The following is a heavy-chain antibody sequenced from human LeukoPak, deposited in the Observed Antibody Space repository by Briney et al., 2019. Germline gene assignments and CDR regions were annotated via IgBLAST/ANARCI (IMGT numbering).Heavy chain of an antibody. D-gene: IGHD6-19*01. Sequence: GGSLRLSCVASGFIFSHYEMNWVRQAAGEGLEWLSYISSSGGSIYYADCVKGRFTISRDNAKKSLYLQMNHLRAEDTAVYFCARSDEITVADSYYYYAMDVWGKGTTVTVSS. V-gene: IGHV3-48*03. CDR3: ARSDEITVADSYYYYAMDV. CDR1: GFIFSHYE. CDR2: ISSSGGSI. J-gene: IGHJ6*04.